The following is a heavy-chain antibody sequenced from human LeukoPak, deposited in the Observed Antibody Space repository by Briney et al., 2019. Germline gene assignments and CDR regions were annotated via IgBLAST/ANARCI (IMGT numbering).Heavy chain of an antibody. CDR1: GFTFSSYS. CDR3: ASLFGSSWFLDPIDI. CDR2: ISSSSSYI. J-gene: IGHJ3*02. D-gene: IGHD6-13*01. Sequence: PGGSLRLSCAASGFTFSSYSMNWVRQAPGKGLEWVSSISSSSSYIYYADSVKGRFTISRDNAKNSLYLQMNSLRAEDTAVYYCASLFGSSWFLDPIDIWGQGTMVTVSS. V-gene: IGHV3-21*04.